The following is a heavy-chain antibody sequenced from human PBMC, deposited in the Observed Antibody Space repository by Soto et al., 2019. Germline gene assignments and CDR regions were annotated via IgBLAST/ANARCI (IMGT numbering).Heavy chain of an antibody. CDR2: IIPIFGTA. CDR3: ARDLVGIAGHPNWFDP. CDR1: GGTFSSYA. V-gene: IGHV1-69*13. Sequence: ASVKVSCKASGGTFSSYAISWVRQAPGQGLEWMGGIIPIFGTANYAQKFQGRVTITADESTSTAYMELSSLRSEDTAVYYCARDLVGIAGHPNWFDPWGQGTLVSVSS. J-gene: IGHJ5*02. D-gene: IGHD6-13*01.